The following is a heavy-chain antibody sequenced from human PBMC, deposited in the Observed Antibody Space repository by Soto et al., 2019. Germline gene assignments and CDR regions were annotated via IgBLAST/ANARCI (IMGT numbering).Heavy chain of an antibody. J-gene: IGHJ4*02. Sequence: SETLSLTCTVSGGSITSSSYYWGWIRQPPGKGLEWIGGIYYSGRSYYNPSLKSRVTMSVDTSKDQFSLTLNSVTAADAAVYYCARQRTTVVTQAYFDHWGQGTLVTVSS. D-gene: IGHD4-17*01. CDR1: GGSITSSSYY. V-gene: IGHV4-39*01. CDR3: ARQRTTVVTQAYFDH. CDR2: IYYSGRS.